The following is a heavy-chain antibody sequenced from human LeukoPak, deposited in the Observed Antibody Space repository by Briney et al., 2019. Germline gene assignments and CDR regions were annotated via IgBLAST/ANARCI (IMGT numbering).Heavy chain of an antibody. CDR3: ARKDGDY. Sequence: SEILSLTCTVSGASISSYFWTWIRQPAGKGLEWIGRIYTSGSTDYNPSLKSRVTMSLDTSRNQFSLKLATVTAADTAVYYCARKDGDYWGQGTLVTVSS. V-gene: IGHV4-4*07. J-gene: IGHJ4*02. CDR1: GASISSYF. CDR2: IYTSGST.